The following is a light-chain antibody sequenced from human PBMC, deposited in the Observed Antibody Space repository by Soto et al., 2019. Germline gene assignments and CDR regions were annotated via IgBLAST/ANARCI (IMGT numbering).Light chain of an antibody. CDR3: QQSYSTPLT. V-gene: IGKV1-39*01. J-gene: IGKJ4*01. CDR2: AAS. Sequence: DIQMTQSPSSPSASVEDRVTITCLASQSISSYLYWCQQKPVKAPKLLIYAASSLQSGFPSRFSGSGSGTDFILTISSLQPEDVVTYYCQQSYSTPLTFGGGTKV. CDR1: QSISSY.